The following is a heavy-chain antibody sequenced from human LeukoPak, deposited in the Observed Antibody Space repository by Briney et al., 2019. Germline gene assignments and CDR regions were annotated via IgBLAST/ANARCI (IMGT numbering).Heavy chain of an antibody. J-gene: IGHJ4*02. CDR3: VRVGSYDRRAYYFDY. D-gene: IGHD1-26*01. V-gene: IGHV1-18*01. CDR2: ISAYNGNT. Sequence: ASVKVSCKASGYTFTSYGISWVRQAPGQGLEWMGWISAYNGNTNYAQKLQGRVTMTTDTSTSTAYMELSSLRSEDTAVYYCVRVGSYDRRAYYFDYWGQGTLVTVSS. CDR1: GYTFTSYG.